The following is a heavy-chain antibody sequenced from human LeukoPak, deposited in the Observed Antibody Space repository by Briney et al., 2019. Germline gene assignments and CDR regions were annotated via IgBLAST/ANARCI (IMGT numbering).Heavy chain of an antibody. D-gene: IGHD4-17*01. V-gene: IGHV4-59*01. J-gene: IGHJ4*02. CDR3: ARVRPDYGDYTYDY. CDR2: IYYSGST. CDR1: GGSISSYY. Sequence: SETLSLTCTVSGGSISSYYWSWIRQPPGKGLEWIGYIYYSGSTNYNPSLKSRVTISVDTSKNQFSLKLCSVTAADTAVYYCARVRPDYGDYTYDYWGQGTLVTVSS.